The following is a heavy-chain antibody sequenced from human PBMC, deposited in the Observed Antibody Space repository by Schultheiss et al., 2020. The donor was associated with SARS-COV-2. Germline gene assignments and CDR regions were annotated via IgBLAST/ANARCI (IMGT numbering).Heavy chain of an antibody. Sequence: SETLSLTCTVSGGSISSSYWSWIRQPPGKGLEWIGEINHSGSTNYNPSLKSRVTISVDTSKNQFSLKLSSVTAADTAVYYCARGGSSSLDYWGQGTLVTVSS. CDR3: ARGGSSSLDY. J-gene: IGHJ4*02. D-gene: IGHD6-6*01. CDR1: GGSISSSY. CDR2: INHSGST. V-gene: IGHV4-34*01.